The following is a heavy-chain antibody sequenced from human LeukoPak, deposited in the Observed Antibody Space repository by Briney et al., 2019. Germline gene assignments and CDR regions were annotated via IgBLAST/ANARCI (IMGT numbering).Heavy chain of an antibody. D-gene: IGHD6-13*01. CDR3: AKGAGGGSSSWYFDY. Sequence: PGRSLRLSCAASGFTFSSYGMHWVRQAPGKGLEWVAVIWYDGSNKYYADSVKGRFTISRDNSKNTLYLQMNSLRAEDTAVYYCAKGAGGGSSSWYFDYWGQGTLVTVSS. CDR2: IWYDGSNK. V-gene: IGHV3-33*06. CDR1: GFTFSSYG. J-gene: IGHJ4*02.